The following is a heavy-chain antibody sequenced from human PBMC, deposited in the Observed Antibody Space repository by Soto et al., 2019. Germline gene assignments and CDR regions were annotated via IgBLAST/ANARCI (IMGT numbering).Heavy chain of an antibody. CDR2: IYTSGST. CDR3: AREVACQWLASWAFDI. Sequence: KSSETLSLTCTVSGGSISSYYWSWIRQPAGKGLEWIGRIYTSGSTNYNPSLKSRVTMSVDTSKNQFSLKLSSVTAADTAVYYCAREVACQWLASWAFDIWGQGTMVTVSS. V-gene: IGHV4-4*07. CDR1: GGSISSYY. J-gene: IGHJ3*02. D-gene: IGHD6-19*01.